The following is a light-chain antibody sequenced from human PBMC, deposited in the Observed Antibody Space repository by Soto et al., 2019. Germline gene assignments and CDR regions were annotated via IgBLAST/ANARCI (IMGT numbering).Light chain of an antibody. Sequence: QSALTQPASVSGSPGQSITISCTGTTNDFGDHNYVSWFQQHPGKAPKLIIFEVTNRPSGISDRFSGSKSGNTASLTISGLQAEDEADYYCSSYKRGNTLDWVIGGGTKLTVL. CDR3: SSYKRGNTLDWV. CDR1: TNDFGDHNY. V-gene: IGLV2-14*01. CDR2: EVT. J-gene: IGLJ3*02.